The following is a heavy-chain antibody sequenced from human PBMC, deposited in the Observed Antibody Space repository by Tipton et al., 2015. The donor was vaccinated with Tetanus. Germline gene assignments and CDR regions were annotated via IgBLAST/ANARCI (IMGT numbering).Heavy chain of an antibody. V-gene: IGHV3-11*05. D-gene: IGHD5-18*01. Sequence: LSLTCAVYGGSFSGYYWSWIRQSPGKGLEWVSGITKSSRFIYYADSVKGRLTISRDNSNQSVYLEMNSLRADDTALYYCARDDGYNSGYGHWGQGTLVTVSS. J-gene: IGHJ4*02. CDR1: GGSFSGYY. CDR3: ARDDGYNSGYGH. CDR2: ITKSSRFI.